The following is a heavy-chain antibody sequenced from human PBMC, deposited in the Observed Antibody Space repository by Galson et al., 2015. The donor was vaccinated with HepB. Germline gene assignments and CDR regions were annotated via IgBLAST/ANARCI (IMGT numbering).Heavy chain of an antibody. V-gene: IGHV3-23*01. Sequence: SLRLSCAASGFTFSSYAMSWVRQAPGKGLEWVSAISGSGGSTYYADSVKGRFTISRDNSKNTLYLQMNSLRAEDTAVYYCAKDDGDTMIVVGTGGFDYWGQGTLVTVSS. D-gene: IGHD3-22*01. CDR1: GFTFSSYA. CDR3: AKDDGDTMIVVGTGGFDY. J-gene: IGHJ4*02. CDR2: ISGSGGST.